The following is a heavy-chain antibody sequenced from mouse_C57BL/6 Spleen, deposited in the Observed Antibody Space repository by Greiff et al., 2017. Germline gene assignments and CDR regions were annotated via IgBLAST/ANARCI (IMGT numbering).Heavy chain of an antibody. V-gene: IGHV1-81*01. CDR1: GYTFTSYG. Sequence: VQLQESGAELARPGASVKLSCKASGYTFTSYGISWVKQRTGQGLEWIGEIYPRSGNPYYNEKFKGKATLTADKSSSTAYMELRSLTSEDSAVYFCAREDYYGRGFDYWGQGTLVTVSA. D-gene: IGHD1-1*01. J-gene: IGHJ3*01. CDR2: IYPRSGNP. CDR3: AREDYYGRGFDY.